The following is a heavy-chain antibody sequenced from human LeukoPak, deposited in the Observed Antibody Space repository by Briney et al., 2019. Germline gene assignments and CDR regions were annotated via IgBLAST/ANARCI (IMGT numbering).Heavy chain of an antibody. CDR1: GFTFSSYA. D-gene: IGHD3-10*01. V-gene: IGHV3-23*01. CDR2: ISGSGGST. J-gene: IGHJ6*03. Sequence: PGGSLRLSCAASGFTFSSYAMSWVRQAPGKGLEWVSAISGSGGSTYYADSVKGRFTISRDNSKNTLYLQMNSLRAEDTAVYYCAAFGSRGYYHYMDVWGKGTTVTVSS. CDR3: AAFGSRGYYHYMDV.